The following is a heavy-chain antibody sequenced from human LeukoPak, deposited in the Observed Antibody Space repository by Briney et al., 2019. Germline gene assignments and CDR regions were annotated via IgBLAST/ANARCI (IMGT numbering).Heavy chain of an antibody. CDR2: IYYRGST. V-gene: IGHV4-59*01. CDR3: ARGADCGGDCLEYFDL. Sequence: SETLSLTCTVSGGSISSYYWSWIRQPPGKGLEWIGYIYYRGSTNYNPSLKSRVTISVDTSKNQFSLKLSSVTAADTAVYYCARGADCGGDCLEYFDLWGRGTLVTVSS. D-gene: IGHD2-21*02. CDR1: GGSISSYY. J-gene: IGHJ2*01.